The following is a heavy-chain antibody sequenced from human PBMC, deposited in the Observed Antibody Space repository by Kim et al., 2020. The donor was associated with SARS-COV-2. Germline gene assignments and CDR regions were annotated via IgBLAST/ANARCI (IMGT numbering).Heavy chain of an antibody. Sequence: SVKGRFTISRDNSKNTLYLQMNSLRAEDTAVYYCAKGIRDYDILTGYNVWGQGTLVTVSS. D-gene: IGHD3-9*01. CDR3: AKGIRDYDILTGYNV. V-gene: IGHV3-30*02. J-gene: IGHJ4*02.